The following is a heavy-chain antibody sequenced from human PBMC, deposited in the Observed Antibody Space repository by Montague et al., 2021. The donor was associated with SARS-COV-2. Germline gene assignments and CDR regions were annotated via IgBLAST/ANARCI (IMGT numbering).Heavy chain of an antibody. CDR2: IYYTGST. Sequence: SETLSLTCTISGDSISSSSYYWSWIRQPPGKGLEWIGYIYYTGSTNYNPSLKSRVTMAVDTSRNQFSLKVNSATAEDTAVYYWARCSHQYCGGGSCYSPFDYWGQGTLVTVSS. CDR1: GDSISSSSYY. V-gene: IGHV4-61*01. D-gene: IGHD2-15*01. CDR3: ARCSHQYCGGGSCYSPFDY. J-gene: IGHJ4*02.